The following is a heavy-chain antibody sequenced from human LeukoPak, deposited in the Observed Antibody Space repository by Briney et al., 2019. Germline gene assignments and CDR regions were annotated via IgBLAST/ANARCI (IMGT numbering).Heavy chain of an antibody. CDR2: ISGSGGDT. D-gene: IGHD3-3*01. Sequence: GGSLRLSCAASGFTFSSFVMSWFRQAPGKGLEWVSAISGSGGDTYYADSVKGRFTISRDDSKNTLYLQMNSLRAEDTAVYYSAKIVNYNYDFWSGYYAGAYYYYYMDVWGKGTTVTVSS. CDR3: AKIVNYNYDFWSGYYAGAYYYYYMDV. CDR1: GFTFSSFV. J-gene: IGHJ6*03. V-gene: IGHV3-23*01.